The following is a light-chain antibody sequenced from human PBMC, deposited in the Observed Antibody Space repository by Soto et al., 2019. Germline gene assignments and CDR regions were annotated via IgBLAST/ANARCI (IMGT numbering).Light chain of an antibody. V-gene: IGLV1-44*01. CDR2: SNN. CDR1: TSNIGSNT. CDR3: AAWDDSLNGYV. Sequence: QSVLTQPPSASGTPGQRVTISCSGSTSNIGSNTVNWYQQFPGTAPKLLIYSNNQRPSGVPDRFSASKSGTSASLAISGLQSEDEADYYCAAWDDSLNGYVFGNGTKLTVL. J-gene: IGLJ1*01.